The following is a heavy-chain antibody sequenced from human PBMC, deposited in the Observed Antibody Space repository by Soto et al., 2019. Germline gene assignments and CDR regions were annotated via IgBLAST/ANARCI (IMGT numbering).Heavy chain of an antibody. V-gene: IGHV4-39*01. CDR3: ARHATYCSSNSCYEFDF. Sequence: QLQLQESGPGLLKPSETLSLTCTVSGGSIRSSGYYWGWIRRPPGMGLEWIGRISHTGSTLYTPSLNGRVTIAVDTSKNQFSLKMTSVTAADTAVYYCARHATYCSSNSCYEFDFWGQGSLVTVSS. CDR1: GGSIRSSGYY. J-gene: IGHJ4*02. CDR2: ISHTGST. D-gene: IGHD2-2*01.